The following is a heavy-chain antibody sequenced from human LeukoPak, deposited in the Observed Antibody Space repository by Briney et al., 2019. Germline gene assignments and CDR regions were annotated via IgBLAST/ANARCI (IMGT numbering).Heavy chain of an antibody. V-gene: IGHV3-33*06. CDR1: GFTFSSSG. Sequence: GGSLRLSCAASGFTFSSSGMHWVRQAPGKGLEWVALIWFDGVTEYYADSVKGRFSISRDDSKNTLYLQMNSLRAEDTAVYYCVKDKGTAWGEKYYFDYWGQGTLVTVSS. CDR2: IWFDGVTE. D-gene: IGHD3-16*01. CDR3: VKDKGTAWGEKYYFDY. J-gene: IGHJ4*02.